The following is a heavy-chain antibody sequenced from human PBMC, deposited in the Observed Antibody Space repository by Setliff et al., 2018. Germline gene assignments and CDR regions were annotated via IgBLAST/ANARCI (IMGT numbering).Heavy chain of an antibody. CDR1: GFSFSDYA. Sequence: PGGSLRLSCAASGFSFSDYAMHWVRQAPGKGLEWVAVIWDDGGNKYHADSVKGRFTISRDNSKNTLYLQMNSLRPEDTAVYYCARTCSGSGCYAGLESWGQGTPVTVSS. J-gene: IGHJ4*02. CDR2: IWDDGGNK. CDR3: ARTCSGSGCYAGLES. V-gene: IGHV3-33*01. D-gene: IGHD2-15*01.